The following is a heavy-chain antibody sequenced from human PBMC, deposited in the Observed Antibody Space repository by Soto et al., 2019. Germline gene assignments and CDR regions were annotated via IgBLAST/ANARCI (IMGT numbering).Heavy chain of an antibody. D-gene: IGHD2-15*01. V-gene: IGHV1-3*01. CDR1: GYTFTSYA. CDR2: INAGNGNT. J-gene: IGHJ6*02. Sequence: RASVKVSCKASGYTFTSYAMHWVRQAPGQRLEWMGWINAGNGNTKYSQKFQGRVTITRDTSASTAYMELSSLRSEDTAVYYCAMGCSGGSCYSSYYYGMDVWGQGTTVTV. CDR3: AMGCSGGSCYSSYYYGMDV.